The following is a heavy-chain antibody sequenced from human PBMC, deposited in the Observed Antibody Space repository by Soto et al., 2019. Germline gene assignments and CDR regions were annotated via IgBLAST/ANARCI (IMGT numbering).Heavy chain of an antibody. CDR3: AKDPDSSSWYFEDSYFDY. J-gene: IGHJ4*02. V-gene: IGHV3-23*01. CDR2: ISGSGGST. D-gene: IGHD6-13*01. Sequence: GGSLRLSCAASVFTFSSYAMIWVRQAPGKGLEWVSAISGSGGSTYYADSVKGRFTISRDNSKNTLYLQMNSLRAEDTAVYYCAKDPDSSSWYFEDSYFDYWGQGTLVTVSS. CDR1: VFTFSSYA.